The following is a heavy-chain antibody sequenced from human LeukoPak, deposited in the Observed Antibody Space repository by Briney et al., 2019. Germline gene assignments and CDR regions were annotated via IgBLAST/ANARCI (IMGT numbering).Heavy chain of an antibody. V-gene: IGHV4-59*01. J-gene: IGHJ4*02. CDR3: ARDGYSGSDAL. CDR2: IYHSGST. D-gene: IGHD5-12*01. Sequence: SETLSLTCTVSGGSIRSYYWSWIRQPAGKGLEWIGYIYHSGSTNYNPSLKSRVTISVDTSQNQFYLKLSSVTAADTAVYYCARDGYSGSDALWGQGTLVTVSS. CDR1: GGSIRSYY.